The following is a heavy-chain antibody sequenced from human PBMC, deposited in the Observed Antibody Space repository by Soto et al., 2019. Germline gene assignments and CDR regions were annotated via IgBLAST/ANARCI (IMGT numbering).Heavy chain of an antibody. CDR2: ISTYSGDT. J-gene: IGHJ4*02. CDR3: ARDERDSCSGGDCFYFDY. CDR1: GYTFTYYG. V-gene: IGHV1-18*04. Sequence: ASVKVSCKASGYTFTYYGISWVRQAPGQGLEWLGWISTYSGDTNSAPRLQGRLTMSTDTSTSTAYMELRSLTSEDTAVYYCARDERDSCSGGDCFYFDYWGQGTLVTVSS. D-gene: IGHD2-21*02.